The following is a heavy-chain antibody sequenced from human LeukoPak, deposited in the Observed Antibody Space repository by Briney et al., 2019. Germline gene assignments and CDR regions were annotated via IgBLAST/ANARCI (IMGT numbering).Heavy chain of an antibody. CDR1: GVSITANDQF. Sequence: PSETLSLTCTVSGVSITANDQFWSWIRQPPGKGLEWIGYIDYSGTTYYNPSLKGRVNRSRDTSKTQFSLNLNSVTAADTAFYYCGGGLGYCSSTRCPPASWGQGTLVTVSS. CDR2: IDYSGTT. V-gene: IGHV4-30-4*01. J-gene: IGHJ5*02. CDR3: GGGLGYCSSTRCPPAS. D-gene: IGHD2-2*01.